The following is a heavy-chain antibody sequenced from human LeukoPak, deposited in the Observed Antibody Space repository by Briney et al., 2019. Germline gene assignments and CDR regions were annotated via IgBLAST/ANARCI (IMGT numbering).Heavy chain of an antibody. CDR2: INPSDGNA. CDR1: GYTFTAYY. CDR3: ARTYNYDRSGYFDF. D-gene: IGHD3-22*01. V-gene: IGHV1-46*01. J-gene: IGHJ4*02. Sequence: SVKLSCKASGYTFTAYYIHWVRQAPGQGLEWRGIINPSDGNANDARKFQGRVTMTRDTSTNTVYMELSSLRSEDTAVYYCARTYNYDRSGYFDFWGQGTLVTVSS.